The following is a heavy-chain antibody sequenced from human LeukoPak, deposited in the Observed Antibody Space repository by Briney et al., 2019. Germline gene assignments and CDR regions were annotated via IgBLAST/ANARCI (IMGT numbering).Heavy chain of an antibody. Sequence: SETLSLTCTVSGGSISSYYWSWIRQPPGKGLEWIGYIYYSGSTNYNPSLKSRVTISVDTSKNQFSLKLSSVTAAVTAVYYCARAGDGYNLFSYWGQGTLVTVSS. J-gene: IGHJ4*02. CDR1: GGSISSYY. V-gene: IGHV4-59*01. CDR2: IYYSGST. D-gene: IGHD5-24*01. CDR3: ARAGDGYNLFSY.